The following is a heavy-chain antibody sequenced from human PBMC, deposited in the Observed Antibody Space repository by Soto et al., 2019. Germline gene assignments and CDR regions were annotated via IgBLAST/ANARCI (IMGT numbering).Heavy chain of an antibody. J-gene: IGHJ6*02. CDR2: ISYDGSNK. Sequence: GGSLRLSCAASGFTFSSYGMHWVRQAPGKGLEWVAVISYDGSNKYYADSVKGRFTISRDNSKNTLYLQMNSLRAEDTAVYYCAAMSVVVPAAILGYYGMDVWGQGTTVTVSS. CDR1: GFTFSSYG. D-gene: IGHD2-2*01. CDR3: AAMSVVVPAAILGYYGMDV. V-gene: IGHV3-30*03.